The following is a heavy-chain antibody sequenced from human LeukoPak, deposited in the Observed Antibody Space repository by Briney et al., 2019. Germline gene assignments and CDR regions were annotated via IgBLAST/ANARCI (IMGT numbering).Heavy chain of an antibody. CDR1: GYTFTGYY. V-gene: IGHV1-2*02. Sequence: ASLKVSCKASGYTFTGYYRHWVRQAPGQGLEGMGWIDPNSGGTNYAQKFQGRVTMTRDTSISTAYMELSRLRSDDTAVYYCARKARIAARPNWFDPWGQGTLVTVSS. CDR3: ARKARIAARPNWFDP. J-gene: IGHJ5*02. CDR2: IDPNSGGT. D-gene: IGHD6-6*01.